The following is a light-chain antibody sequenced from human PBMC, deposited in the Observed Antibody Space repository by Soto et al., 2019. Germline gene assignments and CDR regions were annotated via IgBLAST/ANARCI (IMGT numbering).Light chain of an antibody. CDR1: QTISSW. V-gene: IGKV1-5*03. Sequence: DIQMTQSPSTLSGSVGDRVTLTCRASQTISSWLAWYQQKPGKAPKFLIYKASVLETGVPSRFSGNGSGTEFTLTISSLQPDDFATYYCQQYSRLYTFGQGTRLEI. CDR2: KAS. J-gene: IGKJ5*01. CDR3: QQYSRLYT.